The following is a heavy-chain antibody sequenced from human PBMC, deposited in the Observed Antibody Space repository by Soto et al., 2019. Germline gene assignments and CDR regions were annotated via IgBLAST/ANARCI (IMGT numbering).Heavy chain of an antibody. CDR3: ARGRAPEYGYIPNFDY. V-gene: IGHV4-59*01. CDR2: IYNSGYT. J-gene: IGHJ4*02. CDR1: GGSISGYY. Sequence: PSETLSLTCTVSGGSISGYYWSWIRQPPGKGLEWIGYIYNSGYTNYNPSLKSRVIISADTSKNQISLNLRSVTAADTAVYYCARGRAPEYGYIPNFDYWGQGSLVTVSS. D-gene: IGHD4-17*01.